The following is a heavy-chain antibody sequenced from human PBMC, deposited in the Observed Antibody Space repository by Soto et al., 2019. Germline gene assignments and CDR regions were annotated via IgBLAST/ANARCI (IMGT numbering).Heavy chain of an antibody. J-gene: IGHJ4*02. CDR3: ANIPQPRGY. D-gene: IGHD3-10*01. Sequence: EVQLLESGGGLVQPGGSLRLSCAASGFTFSSYAMSWVRQAPGKGLDWVSAISGSGGSTYYADSVKGRFTISRGNSKDTMYLQMNSLGAEDTPVYYCANIPQPRGYWGQGTLVTVSS. CDR2: ISGSGGST. CDR1: GFTFSSYA. V-gene: IGHV3-23*01.